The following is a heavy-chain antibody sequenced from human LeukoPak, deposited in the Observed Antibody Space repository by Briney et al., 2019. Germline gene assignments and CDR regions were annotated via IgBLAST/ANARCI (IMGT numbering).Heavy chain of an antibody. CDR1: GFTFSDHY. CDR2: TRNKANSYTT. V-gene: IGHV3-72*01. Sequence: GGSLRLSCAASGFTFSDHYMDWVRQAPGKGLEWVGRTRNKANSYTTEYAASVKGRFTISRDDSENSLYLQMNSLKTEDTAVYYCARGPSYDFWSGPSWSTYYFDYWGQGTLVTVSS. D-gene: IGHD3-3*01. CDR3: ARGPSYDFWSGPSWSTYYFDY. J-gene: IGHJ4*02.